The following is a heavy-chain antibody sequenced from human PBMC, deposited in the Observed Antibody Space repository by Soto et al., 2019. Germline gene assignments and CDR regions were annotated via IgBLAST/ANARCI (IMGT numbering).Heavy chain of an antibody. CDR2: ISAYNGNT. D-gene: IGHD2-2*02. J-gene: IGHJ6*02. CDR3: ARERCSSTSCYKGPFYYYGLDV. Sequence: ASVKVSCKASGYLFTTYGISWVRQAPGQGLEWMGWISAYNGNTKYAQKLQGRVTMTTDTSTSTAYMELRSLRSDDTAVYYCARERCSSTSCYKGPFYYYGLDVWGQGTTVTVSS. V-gene: IGHV1-18*01. CDR1: GYLFTTYG.